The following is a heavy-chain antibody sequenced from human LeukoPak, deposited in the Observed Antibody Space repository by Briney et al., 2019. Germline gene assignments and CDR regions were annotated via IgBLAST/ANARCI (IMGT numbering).Heavy chain of an antibody. CDR2: IYYSGST. Sequence: SETLSLTCTVSGGSISSSSYYWGWIRQPPGKGLEWIGSIYYSGSTYYNPSLKSRVTISVDTSKNQFSLKLSSVTAADTAVYYCARGGRLMVRGHDWGQGTLVTVSS. D-gene: IGHD3-10*01. J-gene: IGHJ4*02. CDR1: GGSISSSSYY. CDR3: ARGGRLMVRGHD. V-gene: IGHV4-39*07.